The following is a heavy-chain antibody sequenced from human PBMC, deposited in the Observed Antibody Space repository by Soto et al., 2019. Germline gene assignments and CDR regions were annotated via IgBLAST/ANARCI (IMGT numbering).Heavy chain of an antibody. V-gene: IGHV3-30*18. CDR1: GFTFSSYG. Sequence: GGSLRLSCAGSGFTFSSYGMHWVRQAPGKGLEWVAAISYDGRNKYYADSVKGRFTISRDNSKNTLFLQMNSLRAEDTAVYYCAKEKISTSCCNWFDPWGQGTLVTVSS. CDR2: ISYDGRNK. J-gene: IGHJ5*02. CDR3: AKEKISTSCCNWFDP. D-gene: IGHD2-2*01.